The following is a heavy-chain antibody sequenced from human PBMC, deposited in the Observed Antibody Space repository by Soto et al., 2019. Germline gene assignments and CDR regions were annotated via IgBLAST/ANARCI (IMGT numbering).Heavy chain of an antibody. J-gene: IGHJ3*02. V-gene: IGHV4-59*01. CDR2: VSSSGST. D-gene: IGHD3-22*01. CDR3: ASGFYDSRGYSEAFDI. CDR1: GGSISGDH. Sequence: ETLSLTCTVSGGSISGDHWNWIRQPPGKGLEWIAYVSSSGSTKYNPSLKSRVTISIDTTKNQFSLRLRSVTAADTAVYYCASGFYDSRGYSEAFDIWGQGTKVTVSS.